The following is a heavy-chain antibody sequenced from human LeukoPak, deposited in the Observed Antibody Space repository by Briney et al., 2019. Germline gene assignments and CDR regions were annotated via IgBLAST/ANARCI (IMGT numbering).Heavy chain of an antibody. Sequence: SETLSLTCTVSGDSISSYYWSWIRQPPGKGLEWMGYVYYSGSTDYNPSLKSRVTILVDTSKNQFSLKLSSATAADTAVYYCARAVGATRGDWFDPWGQGTLVTVSS. CDR2: VYYSGST. CDR1: GDSISSYY. D-gene: IGHD1-26*01. V-gene: IGHV4-59*01. CDR3: ARAVGATRGDWFDP. J-gene: IGHJ5*02.